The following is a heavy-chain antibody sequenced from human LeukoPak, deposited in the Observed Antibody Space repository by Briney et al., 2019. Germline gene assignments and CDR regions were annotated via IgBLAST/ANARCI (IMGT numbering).Heavy chain of an antibody. D-gene: IGHD3-22*01. V-gene: IGHV1-18*01. CDR3: ARPLLLANSRGPLGWFDP. J-gene: IGHJ5*02. CDR1: GYTFTSYG. CDR2: ISAYNGNT. Sequence: GASVTVSCKASGYTFTSYGISWVRQAPGQGLEWMGWISAYNGNTNYAQKLQGRVTMTTDTSTSTAYMELRSLRSDDTAVYYCARPLLLANSRGPLGWFDPWGQGTLVTVSS.